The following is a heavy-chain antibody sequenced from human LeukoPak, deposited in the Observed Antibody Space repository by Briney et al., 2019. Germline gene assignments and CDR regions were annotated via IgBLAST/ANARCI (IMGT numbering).Heavy chain of an antibody. CDR3: ARVQYYYDSSGYYSFDY. CDR1: GFTFSSYE. Sequence: GGSLRLSCAASGFTFSSYEMNWVRQAPGKGLEWVSYISSSGSTIYYADSVKGRFTISRDNSKNTLYLQMNSLRAEDTAVYYCARVQYYYDSSGYYSFDYWGQGTLVTVSS. V-gene: IGHV3-48*03. CDR2: ISSSGSTI. D-gene: IGHD3-22*01. J-gene: IGHJ4*02.